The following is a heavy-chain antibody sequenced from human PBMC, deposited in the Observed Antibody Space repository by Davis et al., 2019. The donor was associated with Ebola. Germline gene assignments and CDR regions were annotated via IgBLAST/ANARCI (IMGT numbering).Heavy chain of an antibody. D-gene: IGHD3-16*01. Sequence: SVKVSCKASGGTFSSYAISWVRQAPGQGLEWMGGIIPIFGTANYAQKFQGRVTITADESTSTAYMELSSLRSEDTAVYYCARDAPFGEAGNYAFDIWGQGTMVTVSS. CDR1: GGTFSSYA. J-gene: IGHJ3*02. V-gene: IGHV1-69*13. CDR2: IIPIFGTA. CDR3: ARDAPFGEAGNYAFDI.